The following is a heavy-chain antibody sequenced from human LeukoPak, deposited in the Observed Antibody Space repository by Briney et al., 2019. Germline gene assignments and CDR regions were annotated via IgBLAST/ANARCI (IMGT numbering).Heavy chain of an antibody. CDR3: ARSLEKDYYGSGSYYMNNWFDP. D-gene: IGHD3-10*01. CDR1: GFTFSNYG. Sequence: GGSLRLSCAASGFTFSNYGMHWVRQAPGRGLEWVAVIWYHRSYKYYADSVKGRVTISRDNSKNTLYLQMNSLRGGETAVYYCARSLEKDYYGSGSYYMNNWFDPWGQGTLVTVSS. V-gene: IGHV3-33*01. J-gene: IGHJ5*02. CDR2: IWYHRSYK.